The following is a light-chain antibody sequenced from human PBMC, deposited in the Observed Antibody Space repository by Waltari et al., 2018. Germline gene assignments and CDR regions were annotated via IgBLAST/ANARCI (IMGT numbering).Light chain of an antibody. CDR2: DVR. CDR3: NSYRSSGSHYV. Sequence: QSALTQPASVSGSPGQSITISCTRTSSNIGFYNSVSWYQQHPGTAPKPLLYDVRNRPLGVSTLFSGSKSDNPASLTISGLQPEDEADYYCNSYRSSGSHYVFGTGTEVTVV. CDR1: SSNIGFYNS. J-gene: IGLJ1*01. V-gene: IGLV2-14*03.